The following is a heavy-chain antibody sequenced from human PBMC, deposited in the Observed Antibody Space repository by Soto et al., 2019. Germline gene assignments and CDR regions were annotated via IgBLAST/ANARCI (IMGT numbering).Heavy chain of an antibody. CDR2: MNPNSGNT. Sequence: QVQLVQSGAEVKKPGTSVKVSCKASGYTFTSYDINWVRQATGQGLEWMGWMNPNSGNTGYAQKFQGRVTMTRNTSISTAYMELSSLRSEDTAVYYSARERTAYGSGSYYPWGQGTLVTVSS. V-gene: IGHV1-8*01. CDR3: ARERTAYGSGSYYP. J-gene: IGHJ5*02. D-gene: IGHD3-10*01. CDR1: GYTFTSYD.